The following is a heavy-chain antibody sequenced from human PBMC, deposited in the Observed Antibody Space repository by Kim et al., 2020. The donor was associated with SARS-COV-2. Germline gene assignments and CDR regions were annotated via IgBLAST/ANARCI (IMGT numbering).Heavy chain of an antibody. CDR1: GFTFSSYG. CDR3: AKGGGQLLFGPNWFDP. CDR2: IWYDGSNK. V-gene: IGHV3-33*06. J-gene: IGHJ5*02. Sequence: GGSLRLSCAASGFTFSSYGMHWVRQAPGKGLEWVAVIWYDGSNKYYADSVKGRFTISRDNSKNTLYLQMNSLRAEDTAVYYCAKGGGQLLFGPNWFDPWGQGTLVTVSS. D-gene: IGHD2-2*01.